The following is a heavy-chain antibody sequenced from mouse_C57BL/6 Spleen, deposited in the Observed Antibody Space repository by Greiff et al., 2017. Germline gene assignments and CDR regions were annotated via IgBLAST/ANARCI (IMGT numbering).Heavy chain of an antibody. CDR1: GYAFSSSW. V-gene: IGHV1-82*01. Sequence: QVQLQQSGPELVKPGASVKISCKASGYAFSSSWMNWVKQRPGKGLEWIGRIDPGDGDTNYNGKFKGKATLTADKSSSTAYMQLSSLTSEDSAVYFCARGTAQATSAYWGQGTLVTVSA. J-gene: IGHJ3*01. CDR3: ARGTAQATSAY. D-gene: IGHD3-2*02. CDR2: IDPGDGDT.